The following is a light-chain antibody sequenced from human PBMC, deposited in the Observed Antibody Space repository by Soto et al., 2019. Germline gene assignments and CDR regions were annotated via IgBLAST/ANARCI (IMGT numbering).Light chain of an antibody. CDR1: QSVRHY. J-gene: IGKJ5*01. CDR3: QQRSNWLIT. Sequence: EIVLTQSPATLSLSPGERATLSCRASQSVRHYLAWYQQKPGQAPRLRIYDASNRATGIPARFSGSGSGTDFTLTISSLEPEDFAVYYCQQRSNWLITFGQGTRLEIK. CDR2: DAS. V-gene: IGKV3-11*01.